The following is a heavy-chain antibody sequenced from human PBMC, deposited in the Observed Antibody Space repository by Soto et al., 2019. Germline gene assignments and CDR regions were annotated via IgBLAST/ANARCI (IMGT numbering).Heavy chain of an antibody. CDR1: GGTFSSYA. D-gene: IGHD1-1*01. Sequence: SVKVSCKASGGTFSSYAISWVRQAPGQGLEWMGGIIPIFGTANYAQKFQGRVTITADESTSTAYMELSSLRSEDTAVYYCAREVYQLADAFDIWGQGTMVTVSS. CDR2: IIPIFGTA. V-gene: IGHV1-69*13. CDR3: AREVYQLADAFDI. J-gene: IGHJ3*02.